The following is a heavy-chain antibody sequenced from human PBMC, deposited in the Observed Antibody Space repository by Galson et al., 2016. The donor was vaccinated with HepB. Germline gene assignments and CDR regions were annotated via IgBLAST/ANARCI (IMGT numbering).Heavy chain of an antibody. Sequence: SCAASGFTFSDYAMSWVRQAPGKGLEWVSDISGGGTNTNYADSVKGRFTVSRDNSKNMLYMEMNSLRAEDTAIYYCAKERLAISAIGYFDYWGQGTLVAVSS. V-gene: IGHV3-23*01. CDR2: ISGGGTNT. D-gene: IGHD3-3*01. CDR1: GFTFSDYA. J-gene: IGHJ4*02. CDR3: AKERLAISAIGYFDY.